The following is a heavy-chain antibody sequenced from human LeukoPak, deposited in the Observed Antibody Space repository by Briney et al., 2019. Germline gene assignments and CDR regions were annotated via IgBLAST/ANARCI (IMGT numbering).Heavy chain of an antibody. CDR2: IWYDGSNK. CDR3: ARDGVDSYYYYGMDV. V-gene: IGHV3-33*08. CDR1: GFTFSSYA. J-gene: IGHJ6*02. Sequence: PGGSLRLSCAASGFTFSSYAMHWVRQAPGKGLEWVAVIWYDGSNKYYADSVKGRFTISRDNSKNTLYLQMNSLRAEDTAVYYCARDGVDSYYYYGMDVWGQGTTVTVSS. D-gene: IGHD2-15*01.